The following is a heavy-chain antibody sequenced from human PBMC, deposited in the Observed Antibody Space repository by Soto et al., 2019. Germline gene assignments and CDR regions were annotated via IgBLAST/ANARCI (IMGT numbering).Heavy chain of an antibody. J-gene: IGHJ4*02. V-gene: IGHV1-18*01. Sequence: QVQLVQSGAEVKKPGASVKVSCKASGYIFTNYGISWVRQAPGQGLEWMGWISGYNGNTDFAQNLQGRLTMTTDTSTSTAYMELRSLRSDDTAVYFCARVGVGGATSLADYWGQGTLVTVSS. D-gene: IGHD1-26*01. CDR1: GYIFTNYG. CDR3: ARVGVGGATSLADY. CDR2: ISGYNGNT.